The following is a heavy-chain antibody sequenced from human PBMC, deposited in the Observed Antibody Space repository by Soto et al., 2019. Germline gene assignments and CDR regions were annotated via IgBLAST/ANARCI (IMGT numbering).Heavy chain of an antibody. J-gene: IGHJ6*02. CDR3: ARGLAAVGTIYYYYYGMDV. CDR1: GGSFSGYY. D-gene: IGHD6-13*01. V-gene: IGHV4-34*01. CDR2: INHSGTT. Sequence: QVQLQHWGAGLLKPSETLSLTCGVYGGSFSGYYWSWIRQPPGKGLEWIGEINHSGTTNYNPSLKSRVNISEDTSKNQFSLKLTSVTAADTAVYYCARGLAAVGTIYYYYYGMDVWGQGTTVTVSS.